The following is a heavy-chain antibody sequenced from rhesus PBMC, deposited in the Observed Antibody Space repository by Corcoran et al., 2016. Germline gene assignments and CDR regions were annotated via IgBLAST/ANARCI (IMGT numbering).Heavy chain of an antibody. D-gene: IGHD4-29*01. CDR1: GFSLSTSGMG. CDR3: ARHTVAATHFDY. CDR2: IYWNDDK. V-gene: IGHV2-1*01. Sequence: QVTLKESGPALVKPTQTLTLTCTFSGFSLSTSGMGVGWIRQPPRKTLGWLAHIYWNDDKYYRTSLKSRLTITKDTAKKQVVLTMTNMDPVDTATFYCARHTVAATHFDYWGQGVLVTVSS. J-gene: IGHJ4*01.